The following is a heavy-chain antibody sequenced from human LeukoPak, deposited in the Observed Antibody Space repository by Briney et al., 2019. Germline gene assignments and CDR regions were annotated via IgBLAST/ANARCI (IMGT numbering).Heavy chain of an antibody. CDR1: GGSISSSSYY. CDR3: ASAYGSGSFDY. D-gene: IGHD3-10*01. Sequence: SETLSLTCTVSGGSISSSSYYWGWIRQPPGKGLEWIGSIYYSGSTYYNPSLKSRVTISVDTSKNQFSLKLSSVTVADTAVYYCASAYGSGSFDYWGQGTLVTVSS. J-gene: IGHJ4*02. CDR2: IYYSGST. V-gene: IGHV4-39*01.